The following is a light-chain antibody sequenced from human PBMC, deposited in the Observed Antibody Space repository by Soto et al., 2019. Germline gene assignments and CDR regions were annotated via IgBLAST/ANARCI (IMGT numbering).Light chain of an antibody. J-gene: IGLJ2*01. CDR1: SSDVGGYNY. V-gene: IGLV2-14*03. Sequence: QSALTQPASVSGSPGQSITISCTGTSSDVGGYNYVSWYQQHPGRAPHLMIYDVSHRHSGVSNRFSGSRSGNTASLTISGLQAEDEADDYCSSYATSTTVLFGGGTQLTVL. CDR2: DVS. CDR3: SSYATSTTVL.